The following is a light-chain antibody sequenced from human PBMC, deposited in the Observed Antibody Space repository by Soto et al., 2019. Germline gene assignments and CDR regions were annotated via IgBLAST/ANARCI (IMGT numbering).Light chain of an antibody. CDR1: QSVSSY. Sequence: EIVLTQSPATLSLSPGERATLSCRASQSVSSYLAWYQQKPGQAPRLLIYDASNRATGIPARFSGSGSGTNSTLTISTLEPKFFAFYSCQRRSNGPFFGPGTKGNIK. CDR2: DAS. CDR3: QRRSNGPF. J-gene: IGKJ3*01. V-gene: IGKV3-11*01.